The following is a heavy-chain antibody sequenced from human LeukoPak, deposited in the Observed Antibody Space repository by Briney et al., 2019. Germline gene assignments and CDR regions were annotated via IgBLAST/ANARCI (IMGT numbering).Heavy chain of an antibody. Sequence: GGSLRLSCAASGFTFSSYAMHWVRQAPGKGLEWVAVISYDGSNKYYADSVKGRFTISRDNSKNTLYLQMNSLRAEDTAVYYCARDNSGSYPYYFDYWSQGTLVTVSS. CDR1: GFTFSSYA. J-gene: IGHJ4*02. V-gene: IGHV3-30-3*01. CDR3: ARDNSGSYPYYFDY. CDR2: ISYDGSNK. D-gene: IGHD1-26*01.